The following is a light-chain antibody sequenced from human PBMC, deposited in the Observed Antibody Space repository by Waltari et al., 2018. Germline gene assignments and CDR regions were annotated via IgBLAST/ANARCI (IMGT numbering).Light chain of an antibody. V-gene: IGLV2-23*02. Sequence: QSALTQPASVSGSLGQSISISCSGTYSNVGSYDLVSWYHQRPGEAPKLLIYDVLKRPSGISNRFSGSKSGNAASLTISALQPEDEGTYYCCSYASSSPRLIFGGGTELSVL. J-gene: IGLJ2*01. CDR1: YSNVGSYDL. CDR3: CSYASSSPRLI. CDR2: DVL.